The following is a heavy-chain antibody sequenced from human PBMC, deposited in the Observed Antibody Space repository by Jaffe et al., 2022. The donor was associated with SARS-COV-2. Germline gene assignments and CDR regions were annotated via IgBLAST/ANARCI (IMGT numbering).Heavy chain of an antibody. CDR3: ARGGVVGAAAGRGFDS. CDR2: INHRGST. Sequence: QVQLQQWGAGLLKPSETLSLTCAVYGGSVSGYYWSWIRQSPGKGLEWLGEINHRGSTNYNPSLKSRVTISVDASKKQIFLSAFFATAADTAVYYCARGGVVGAAAGRGFDSWGQGTLVIVSS. CDR1: GGSVSGYY. J-gene: IGHJ5*01. V-gene: IGHV4-34*01. D-gene: IGHD6-13*01.